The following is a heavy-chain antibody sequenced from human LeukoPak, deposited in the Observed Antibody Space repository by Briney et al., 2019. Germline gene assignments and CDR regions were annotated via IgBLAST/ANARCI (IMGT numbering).Heavy chain of an antibody. CDR1: GFTFSLFE. D-gene: IGHD3-22*01. CDR2: ISTRTYI. Sequence: GGSLRLSCAASGFTFSLFEMNWVRQAPGKGLEWISHISTRTYIAYADSVKGRFTISRDNSKNTLYLQMNSLRAEDTAVYYCAREDSSGYYGDAFDIWGQGTMVTVSS. CDR3: AREDSSGYYGDAFDI. V-gene: IGHV3-69-1*01. J-gene: IGHJ3*02.